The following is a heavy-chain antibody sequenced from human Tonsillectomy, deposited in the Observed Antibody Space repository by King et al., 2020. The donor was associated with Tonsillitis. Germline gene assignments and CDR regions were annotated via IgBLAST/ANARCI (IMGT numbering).Heavy chain of an antibody. CDR2: IYYTGST. Sequence: VQLQESGPGLVKPSETLSLTCTVSGGSISDYYWNWIRRPPGKGLEGSGDIYYTGSTNYNPSLRSRVTISLDTSKNQFSLKLSSVNAADTAVCYCAGGSGCTSEYWGQGTPVTVSS. J-gene: IGHJ4*02. CDR3: AGGSGCTSEY. CDR1: GGSISDYY. D-gene: IGHD6-19*01. V-gene: IGHV4-59*01.